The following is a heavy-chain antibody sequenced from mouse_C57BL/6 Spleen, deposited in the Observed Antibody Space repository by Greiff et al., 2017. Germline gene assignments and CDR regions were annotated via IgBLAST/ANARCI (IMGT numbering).Heavy chain of an antibody. CDR2: INYDGSST. J-gene: IGHJ2*01. V-gene: IGHV5-16*01. Sequence: EVKLVESEGGLVQPGSSMKLSCTASGFTFSDYYMAWVRQVPEKGLEWVANINYDGSSTYYLDSLKSRFIISRDNAKNILYLQMSSLKSEDTATYYCARVGDLYYFDYWGQGTTLTVSS. CDR3: ARVGDLYYFDY. CDR1: GFTFSDYY.